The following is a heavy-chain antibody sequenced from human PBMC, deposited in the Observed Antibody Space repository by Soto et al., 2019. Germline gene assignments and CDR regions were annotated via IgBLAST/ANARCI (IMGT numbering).Heavy chain of an antibody. V-gene: IGHV5-10-1*01. CDR2: IDPSDSYT. D-gene: IGHD2-2*03. CDR1: GYSFTSYW. CDR3: ARHGPVDIVVVPAASRVYGMDV. Sequence: PGEPLKISCKGSGYSFTSYWISWVRQMPGKGLEWMGRIDPSDSYTNYSPSFQGHVTISADKSISTAYLQWSSLKASDTAMYYCARHGPVDIVVVPAASRVYGMDVWGQGTTVTVSS. J-gene: IGHJ6*02.